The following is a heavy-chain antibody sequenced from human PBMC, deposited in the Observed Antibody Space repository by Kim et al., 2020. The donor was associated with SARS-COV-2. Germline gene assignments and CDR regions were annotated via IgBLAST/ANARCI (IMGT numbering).Heavy chain of an antibody. Sequence: SETLSLTCAVYGGSFSGYYWSWIRQPPGKGLEWIGEINHSGSTNYNPSLKSRVTISVDTSKNQFSLKLSSVTAADTAVYYCARGIGNVYYDFWSGYFMDVWGQGTTVTVSS. V-gene: IGHV4-34*01. CDR1: GGSFSGYY. CDR3: ARGIGNVYYDFWSGYFMDV. D-gene: IGHD3-3*01. CDR2: INHSGST. J-gene: IGHJ6*02.